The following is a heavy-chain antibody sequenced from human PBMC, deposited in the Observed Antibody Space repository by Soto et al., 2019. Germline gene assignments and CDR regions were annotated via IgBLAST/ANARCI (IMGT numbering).Heavy chain of an antibody. CDR3: AAGDVATICNGD. V-gene: IGHV1-58*01. CDR2: IVVGSGNT. Sequence: SVKVSCKASGFTFTSSAVQWVRQARGQRLEWIGWIVVGSGNTNYAQKFQERVTITRDMSTSTAYMELSSLRSEDTAVYYCAAGDVATICNGDWGQGTLVTVSS. J-gene: IGHJ4*02. CDR1: GFTFTSSA. D-gene: IGHD5-12*01.